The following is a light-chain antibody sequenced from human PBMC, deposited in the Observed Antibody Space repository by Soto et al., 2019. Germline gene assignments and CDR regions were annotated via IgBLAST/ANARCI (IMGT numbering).Light chain of an antibody. CDR1: SSDVGAYNY. Sequence: QSALTQPASVSGSPGQSITISCTGTSSDVGAYNYVSWYQQYPGKAPKVIIFEVRKRPSGVSNRFSGSKSGDTASLTISGLQAEDEADYYCSSYRSSTTFVFGTGTKFTVL. V-gene: IGLV2-14*01. CDR3: SSYRSSTTFV. CDR2: EVR. J-gene: IGLJ1*01.